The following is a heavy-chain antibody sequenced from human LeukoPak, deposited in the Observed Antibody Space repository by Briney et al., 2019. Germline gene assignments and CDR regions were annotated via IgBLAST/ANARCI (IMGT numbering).Heavy chain of an antibody. D-gene: IGHD3-16*02. CDR1: GLSISGQW. J-gene: IGHJ4*02. CDR3: GYTNNFYH. V-gene: IGHV3-7*01. CDR2: IKHDGSEK. Sequence: PGGSMRLSCVASGLSISGQWMNWVRQAPGQGLEWVANIKHDGSEKYYVDSVKGRFTVSRDDGRNSVSLQMNSVRAEDTAVYYCGYTNNFYHWGQGTLVVVSS.